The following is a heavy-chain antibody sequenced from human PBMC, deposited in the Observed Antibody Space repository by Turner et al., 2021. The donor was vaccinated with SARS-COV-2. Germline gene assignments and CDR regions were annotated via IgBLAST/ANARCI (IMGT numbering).Heavy chain of an antibody. V-gene: IGHV4-39*01. Sequence: QLQLQESGPGLVKPSETLSLTCTVSSGSISSSAYYWGWIRQPPGKGLEWIGSFFYSGSTYYSPSLKSRITISVDTSKNQVSLNLSSVTAADTAVYYCARQVSILGRWLAPFDSWGQGTLVTVSS. CDR2: FFYSGST. J-gene: IGHJ4*02. D-gene: IGHD6-19*01. CDR1: SGSISSSAYY. CDR3: ARQVSILGRWLAPFDS.